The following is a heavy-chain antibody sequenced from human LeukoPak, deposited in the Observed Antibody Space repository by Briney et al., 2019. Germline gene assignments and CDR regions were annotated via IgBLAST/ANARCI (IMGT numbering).Heavy chain of an antibody. V-gene: IGHV1-69*01. CDR3: ARERRYYDSSGYYYPPLDY. CDR1: GGTFSSYA. J-gene: IGHJ4*02. CDR2: IIPIFGTA. D-gene: IGHD3-22*01. Sequence: GSSVKVSCKASGGTFSSYAISWVRQAPGQGLEWMGGIIPIFGTANYAQKFQGRVTITADESTSTAYMELSSLRSEDTAVYYCARERRYYDSSGYYYPPLDYWGQGTLVTVSS.